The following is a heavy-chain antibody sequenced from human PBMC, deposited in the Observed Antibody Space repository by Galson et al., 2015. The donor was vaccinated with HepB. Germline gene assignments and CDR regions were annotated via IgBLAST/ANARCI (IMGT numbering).Heavy chain of an antibody. V-gene: IGHV5-10-1*01. Sequence: QSGAEVKKPGESLRISCKGSGYSFTSYWISWVRQMPGKGLEWMGRIDPSDSYTNYSPSFQGHVTISADKSISTAYLQWSSLKASDTAMYYCARGLAPAAAWVGWYFDLWGRGTLVTVSS. CDR2: IDPSDSYT. CDR1: GYSFTSYW. D-gene: IGHD6-13*01. CDR3: ARGLAPAAAWVGWYFDL. J-gene: IGHJ2*01.